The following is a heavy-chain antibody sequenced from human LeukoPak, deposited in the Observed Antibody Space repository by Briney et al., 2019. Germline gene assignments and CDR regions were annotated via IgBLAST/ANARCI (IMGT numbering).Heavy chain of an antibody. CDR2: INHSGST. CDR1: GGTFSGYY. Sequence: SETLSLTCAVYGGTFSGYYWSWVRQAPGKGLEWMGDINHSGSTNYNPSLKSRVIISVDASTNHSSLELSSVTAADAAVYYCARGRRLRIAVAGTRAGWFDPWGQGTLVTVSS. J-gene: IGHJ5*02. V-gene: IGHV4-34*01. CDR3: ARGRRLRIAVAGTRAGWFDP. D-gene: IGHD6-19*01.